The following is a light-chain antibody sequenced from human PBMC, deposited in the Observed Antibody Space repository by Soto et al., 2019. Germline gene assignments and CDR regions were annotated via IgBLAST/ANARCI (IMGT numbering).Light chain of an antibody. V-gene: IGKV1-39*01. CDR1: QSISSY. CDR2: AAS. Sequence: DIPMTQSPSSLSASVGDRVTITCRASQSISSYLNWYQQKPGKAPKLLIYAASSLQSGVPSRFSGSGSGTDFTLPISSLQPEDFATYYCQQSYSTPVTFGPGTKVDIK. CDR3: QQSYSTPVT. J-gene: IGKJ3*01.